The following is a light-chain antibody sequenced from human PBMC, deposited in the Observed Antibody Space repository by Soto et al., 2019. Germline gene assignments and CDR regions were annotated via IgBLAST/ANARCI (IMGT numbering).Light chain of an antibody. CDR2: VAT. CDR3: QLYDNSQWT. J-gene: IGKJ1*01. Sequence: EIVLTQSPGTLSLSPGERATLSCRASQSVSSSFLAWYQQKPGKAPRLLIYVATSRDTGFPDRFSGSGSGTDFTLTISRLEPEDFRVYYCQLYDNSQWTFARGPKVEIK. CDR1: QSVSSSF. V-gene: IGKV3-20*01.